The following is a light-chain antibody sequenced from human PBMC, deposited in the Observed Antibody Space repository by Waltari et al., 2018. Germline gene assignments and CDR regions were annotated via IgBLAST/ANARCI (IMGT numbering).Light chain of an antibody. J-gene: IGLJ3*02. CDR1: GSNIGAGYA. V-gene: IGLV1-40*01. Sequence: QSVLTQPPSVSGAPGQRVTISCTGSGSNIGAGYAVHWYQQLPRAAPKLLIYGSSTRPLGVPDRVFGCTSGTSASLAITGLQAEDEADYYCQSYDTSLSVVFGGGTKLTVL. CDR2: GSS. CDR3: QSYDTSLSVV.